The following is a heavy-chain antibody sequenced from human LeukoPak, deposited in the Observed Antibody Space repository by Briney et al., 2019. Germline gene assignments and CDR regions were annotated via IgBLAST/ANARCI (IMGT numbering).Heavy chain of an antibody. CDR2: INHSGST. D-gene: IGHD3-3*01. CDR3: ARASTFEMTYYDFWSGPAAHGMDV. J-gene: IGHJ6*02. V-gene: IGHV4-34*01. Sequence: SETLSLTCAVYGGSFSGYYWSWIRQPPGKGLEWIGEINHSGSTNYNPSLKSRVTISVDTSKNQFSLKLSSVTAADTAVYYCARASTFEMTYYDFWSGPAAHGMDVWGQGTTVTVSS. CDR1: GGSFSGYY.